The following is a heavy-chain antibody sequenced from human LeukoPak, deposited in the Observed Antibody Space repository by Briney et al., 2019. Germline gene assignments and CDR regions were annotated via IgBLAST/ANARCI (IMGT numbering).Heavy chain of an antibody. CDR2: ISSSSSYI. V-gene: IGHV3-21*01. Sequence: PGGSLRLSCAASGFTFSSYSMNWVRQAPGKGLEWVSSISSSSSYIYYADSVKGRFTISRDNAKNSLYLQMSSLRAEDTAVYYCARDLGDSGSFDYWGQGTLVTVSS. CDR1: GFTFSSYS. J-gene: IGHJ4*02. CDR3: ARDLGDSGSFDY. D-gene: IGHD1-26*01.